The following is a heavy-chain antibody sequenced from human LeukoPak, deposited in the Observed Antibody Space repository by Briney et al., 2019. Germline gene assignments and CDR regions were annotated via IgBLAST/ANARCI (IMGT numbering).Heavy chain of an antibody. CDR2: ISGSGGST. CDR1: GFTFSSYA. D-gene: IGHD3-3*01. J-gene: IGHJ5*02. CDR3: AKVLVLRFLEWLKAYDP. Sequence: GGSLRLSCAASGFTFSSYAMSWVRQAPGKGLEWVSAISGSGGSTYYADSVKGRFTISRDNSKNTLCLQMNSLRAEDTAVYYCAKVLVLRFLEWLKAYDPWGQGTLVTVSS. V-gene: IGHV3-23*01.